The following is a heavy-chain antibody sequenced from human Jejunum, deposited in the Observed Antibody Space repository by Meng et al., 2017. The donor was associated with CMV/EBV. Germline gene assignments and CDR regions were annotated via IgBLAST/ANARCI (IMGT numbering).Heavy chain of an antibody. V-gene: IGHV3-23*01. D-gene: IGHD2-2*01. CDR1: GFTFHSYA. CDR3: AKGRGVTTSCADY. J-gene: IGHJ4*02. Sequence: EVQLLESGXGSVQPGGSLRLSCAASGFTFHSYAMSWVRQAPGKGLEWVSVISGSGDSTYYADSVKGRFTISRDNSKNTLYLQMNSLRAEDTAVYYCAKGRGVTTSCADYWGQGTLVTVSS. CDR2: ISGSGDST.